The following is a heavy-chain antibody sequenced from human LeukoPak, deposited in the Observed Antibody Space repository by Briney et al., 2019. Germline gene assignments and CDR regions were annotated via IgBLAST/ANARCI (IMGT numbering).Heavy chain of an antibody. J-gene: IGHJ4*02. D-gene: IGHD3-3*01. Sequence: ASVKVSCKVSGYTLTELSMHWVRQAPGKGLEWMGGFDPEDGETIYAQKFQGRVTMTEDTSTDTAYMELSSLRSEDTAVYYCATLPYKFFGVVIPHWGQGTLVTVSS. V-gene: IGHV1-24*01. CDR1: GYTLTELS. CDR3: ATLPYKFFGVVIPH. CDR2: FDPEDGET.